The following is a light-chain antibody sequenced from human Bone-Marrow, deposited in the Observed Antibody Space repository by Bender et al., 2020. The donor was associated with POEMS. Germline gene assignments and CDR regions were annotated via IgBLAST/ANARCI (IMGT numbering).Light chain of an antibody. J-gene: IGLJ3*02. CDR1: SSDVGGYNY. CDR2: DVT. V-gene: IGLV2-14*03. Sequence: QSALTQPPSASGSPGQSVTISCTGTSSDVGGYNYVSWFQQHPGKAPKLMIYDVTNRPSGVSNRFSGSKSGNTASLTISGLQAEDEADYYCTSYTSSITWVFGGGTKLTVL. CDR3: TSYTSSITWV.